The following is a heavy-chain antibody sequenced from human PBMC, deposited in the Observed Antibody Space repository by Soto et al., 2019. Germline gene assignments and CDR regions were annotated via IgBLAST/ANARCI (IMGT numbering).Heavy chain of an antibody. Sequence: GGSLRLSCAASGFTFSSYAMSWVRQAPGKGLEWVSAISGSGGSTYYADSVKGRFTISRDNSKNTLYLQMNSLRAEDTAVYYCANSQAGYDFWSGYPLYIYGMDVWGQGTTVTVSS. CDR1: GFTFSSYA. CDR3: ANSQAGYDFWSGYPLYIYGMDV. J-gene: IGHJ6*02. D-gene: IGHD3-3*01. V-gene: IGHV3-23*01. CDR2: ISGSGGST.